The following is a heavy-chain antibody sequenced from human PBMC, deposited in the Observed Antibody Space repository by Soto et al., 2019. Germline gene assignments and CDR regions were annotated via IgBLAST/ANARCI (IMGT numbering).Heavy chain of an antibody. CDR3: ARDEHGMDV. J-gene: IGHJ6*02. CDR1: GGSFSGYY. V-gene: IGHV4-34*01. CDR2: INHSGST. Sequence: TSETLSLTCAVYGGSFSGYYWSWIRQPPGKGLEWIGEINHSGSTNYNPSLKSRVTISVGTSKNQFSLKLSSVTAADTAVYYCARDEHGMDVWGQGTTVTVSS.